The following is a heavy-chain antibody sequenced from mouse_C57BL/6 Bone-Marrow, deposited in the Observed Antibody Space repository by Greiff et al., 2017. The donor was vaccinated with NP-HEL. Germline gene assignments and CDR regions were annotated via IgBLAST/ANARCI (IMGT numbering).Heavy chain of an antibody. CDR1: GYTFTSYT. CDR3: ALRQLRLPTYYAMDY. Sequence: QLQQSGAELARPGASVKMSCKASGYTFTSYTMHWVKQRPGQGLEWIGYINPSSGYTKYNQKFKDKATLTADKSSSTAYMQLSSLTSEDSAVYYCALRQLRLPTYYAMDYWGQGTSVTVSS. D-gene: IGHD3-2*02. V-gene: IGHV1-4*01. J-gene: IGHJ4*01. CDR2: INPSSGYT.